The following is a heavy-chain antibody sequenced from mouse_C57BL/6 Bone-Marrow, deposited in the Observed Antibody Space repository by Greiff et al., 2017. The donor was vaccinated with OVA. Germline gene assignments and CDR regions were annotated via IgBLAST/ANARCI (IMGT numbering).Heavy chain of an antibody. V-gene: IGHV1-55*01. D-gene: IGHD1-1*01. J-gene: IGHJ3*01. CDR2: IYPGSGST. CDR3: AISRYGSSYGFAY. Sequence: QVQLQQPGAELVKPGASVKMSCKASGYTFTSYWITWVKQRPGQGLEWIGDIYPGSGSTNYNEKFKSKATLTVDTSSSTAYMQLSILTSEDSSVYYCAISRYGSSYGFAYWGQGTLVTVSA. CDR1: GYTFTSYW.